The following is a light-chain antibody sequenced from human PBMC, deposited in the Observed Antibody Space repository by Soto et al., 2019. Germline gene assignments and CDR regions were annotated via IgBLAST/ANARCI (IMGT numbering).Light chain of an antibody. J-gene: IGKJ3*01. CDR2: ATS. CDR1: QSVGYN. CDR3: QQYNNWTTLFN. Sequence: RVLTQSPATLSVSPGERATLSCRASQSVGYNLPCYQQKPCQSPSLRIYATSTRATGVPARLSGSGSGTEFTLTISSLQSEDFAVYYCQQYNNWTTLFNFGPGTKVDIK. V-gene: IGKV3-15*01.